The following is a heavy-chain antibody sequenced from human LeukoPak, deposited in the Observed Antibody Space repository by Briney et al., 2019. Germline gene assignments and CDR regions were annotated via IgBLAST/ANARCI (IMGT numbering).Heavy chain of an antibody. D-gene: IGHD3-22*01. V-gene: IGHV5-51*03. CDR1: GYSFTSYW. Sequence: SGESLTISCKGSGYSFTSYWIGWVRQMPGKGLEWVGIIYTGDYDTRYSPSFQGQVTISANKSISTAYLQWSSLKASDTAMYYCARRFFKVDYYDSSGYYSLFDYWGQGTLVTVSS. CDR2: IYTGDYDT. CDR3: ARRFFKVDYYDSSGYYSLFDY. J-gene: IGHJ4*02.